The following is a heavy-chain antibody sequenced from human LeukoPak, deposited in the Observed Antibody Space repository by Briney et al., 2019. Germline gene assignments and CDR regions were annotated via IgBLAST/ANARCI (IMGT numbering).Heavy chain of an antibody. CDR2: IIPIFGTA. Sequence: SVKVSCKASGGTFSSYAISWVRQAPGQGLEWMGGIIPIFGTANYAQKFQGRVTMTRDTSTSTVYMELSSLRSEDTAVYYCARGEDWAYDILTGYFDYWGQGTLVTVSS. CDR3: ARGEDWAYDILTGYFDY. D-gene: IGHD3-9*01. J-gene: IGHJ4*02. CDR1: GGTFSSYA. V-gene: IGHV1-69*05.